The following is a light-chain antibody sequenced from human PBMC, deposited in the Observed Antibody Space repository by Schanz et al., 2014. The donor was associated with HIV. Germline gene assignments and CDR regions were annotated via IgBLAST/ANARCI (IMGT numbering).Light chain of an antibody. CDR2: DNN. V-gene: IGLV1-40*01. CDR1: SSNIGAGYD. J-gene: IGLJ2*01. Sequence: QSVLTQPPSLSGAPGQRVSLSCNGSSSNIGAGYDVHWYLQFPGTAPKLLIYDNNNRPSGVSDRFSASRSGTSASLAITGLQAEDEGDYYCAAWDDGLNGVFGGGTKLTVL. CDR3: AAWDDGLNGV.